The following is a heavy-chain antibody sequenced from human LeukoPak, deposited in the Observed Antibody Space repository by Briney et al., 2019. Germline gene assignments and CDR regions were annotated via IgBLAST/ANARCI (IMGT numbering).Heavy chain of an antibody. V-gene: IGHV4-38-2*02. Sequence: SETLSLTCMVSGDSISGASYWTWIRQPPGKGLEWIGHVYHSGSTHYNPSLKSRLIISVDKSKNHFSLNLTSVTAADTAVYYCARNQITIFGVINYYMDVWGKGTTVTVSS. D-gene: IGHD3-3*01. CDR1: GDSISGASY. CDR2: VYHSGST. CDR3: ARNQITIFGVINYYMDV. J-gene: IGHJ6*03.